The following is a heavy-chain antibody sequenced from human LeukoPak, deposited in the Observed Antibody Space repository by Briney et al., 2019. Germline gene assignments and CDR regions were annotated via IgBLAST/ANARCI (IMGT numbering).Heavy chain of an antibody. V-gene: IGHV3-11*04. J-gene: IGHJ3*02. CDR2: ISSSSSTI. CDR3: ASTLIAAAGTLDAFDI. Sequence: GGSLRLSCAASGFTFSDYYMSWIRQAPGKGLEWVSYISSSSSTIYYADSVKGRFTISRDNAKNSLYLQMNSLRAEDTAVYYCASTLIAAAGTLDAFDIWGQGTMVTVSS. CDR1: GFTFSDYY. D-gene: IGHD6-13*01.